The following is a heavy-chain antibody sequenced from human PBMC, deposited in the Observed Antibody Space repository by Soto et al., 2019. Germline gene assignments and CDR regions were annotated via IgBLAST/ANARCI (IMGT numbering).Heavy chain of an antibody. J-gene: IGHJ5*02. Sequence: GALRLSCAASGFTFSSYGMHWVRQAPGKGLEWVAVISYDGSNKYYADSVKGRFTISRDNSKNTLYLQMNSLRAEDTAVYYCAKDQRNGWIQLGFPWFDPWGQGTLVTVSS. CDR2: ISYDGSNK. V-gene: IGHV3-30*18. D-gene: IGHD5-18*01. CDR1: GFTFSSYG. CDR3: AKDQRNGWIQLGFPWFDP.